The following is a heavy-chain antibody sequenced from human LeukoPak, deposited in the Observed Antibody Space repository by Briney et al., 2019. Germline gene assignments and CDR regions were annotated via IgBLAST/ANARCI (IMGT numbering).Heavy chain of an antibody. Sequence: GGSLRLSYAASGFTFRNYNMNWVRQAPGKGLEWVSSISESSSFIQYADSLKGRFAISRDNAKNSLYLQMNSLRAEDTAVYYCARQRGYCSSGVCRGWFDPWGQGTLVTVSS. D-gene: IGHD2-8*01. V-gene: IGHV3-21*01. CDR2: ISESSSFI. CDR1: GFTFRNYN. CDR3: ARQRGYCSSGVCRGWFDP. J-gene: IGHJ5*02.